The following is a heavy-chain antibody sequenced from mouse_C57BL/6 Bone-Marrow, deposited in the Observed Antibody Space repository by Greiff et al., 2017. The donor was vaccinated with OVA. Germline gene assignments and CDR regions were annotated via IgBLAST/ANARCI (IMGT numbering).Heavy chain of an antibody. V-gene: IGHV5-12*01. CDR2: ISNGGGST. CDR1: GFTFSDYY. Sequence: EVQGVESGGGLVQPGGSLKLSCAASGFTFSDYYMYWVRQTPEKRLEWVAYISNGGGSTYYPDTVKGRFTISRDNAKNTLYLQMSRLKSEDTAMYYCARQGYYGSGFDYWGQGTTLTVSS. CDR3: ARQGYYGSGFDY. D-gene: IGHD1-1*01. J-gene: IGHJ2*01.